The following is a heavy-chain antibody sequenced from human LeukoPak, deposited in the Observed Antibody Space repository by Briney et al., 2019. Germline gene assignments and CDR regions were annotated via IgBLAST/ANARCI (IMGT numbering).Heavy chain of an antibody. J-gene: IGHJ5*02. CDR1: GYTFTSYA. V-gene: IGHV7-4-1*02. Sequence: ASVKVSCKASGYTFTSYAMNWVRQVPGQGLEWMGWINTNTGNPTYAQGFTGRFVFSLDTSVSTAYLQISSLKAEDTAVYYCAREGGVRGVIISSWFDPWGQGTLVTVSS. D-gene: IGHD3-10*01. CDR3: AREGGVRGVIISSWFDP. CDR2: INTNTGNP.